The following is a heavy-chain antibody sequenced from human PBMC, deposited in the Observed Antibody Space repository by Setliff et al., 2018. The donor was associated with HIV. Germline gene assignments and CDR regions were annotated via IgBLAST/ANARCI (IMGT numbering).Heavy chain of an antibody. CDR3: ARDGYYYDSSGHLAYYFDY. V-gene: IGHV7-4-1*02. D-gene: IGHD3-22*01. CDR2: INTYTGNP. CDR1: GYTFTSYG. Sequence: ASVKVSCKASGYTFTSYGMNWVRQAPGQGLEWMGWINTYTGNPTYAQDSTGRFVFSLDTPVSTAYLQISSLKAEDIAIYYCARDGYYYDSSGHLAYYFDYWGQGTLVTVSS. J-gene: IGHJ4*02.